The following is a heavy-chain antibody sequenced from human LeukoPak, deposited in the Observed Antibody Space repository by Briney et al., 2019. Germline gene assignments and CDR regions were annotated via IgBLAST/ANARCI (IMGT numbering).Heavy chain of an antibody. CDR2: INPFSGGT. Sequence: ASLQVSCKASGYSFTDYYIHWVRQAPGQGLEWMGWINPFSGGTKYSQKFQGWVTMTRDTSISTAYMELSRLTSDDTAVYYCARGGYDLDYWGQGTLVTVSS. CDR3: ARGGYDLDY. CDR1: GYSFTDYY. D-gene: IGHD3-22*01. J-gene: IGHJ4*02. V-gene: IGHV1-2*04.